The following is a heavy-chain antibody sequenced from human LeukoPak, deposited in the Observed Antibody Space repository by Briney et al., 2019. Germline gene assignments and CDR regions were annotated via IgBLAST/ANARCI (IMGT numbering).Heavy chain of an antibody. D-gene: IGHD3-22*01. V-gene: IGHV3-23*01. CDR3: VRDSSGYGVFDY. Sequence: GGSLRLSCAASGFTFSNYAMSWVRQAPGKGLEWVSRISGGGGTTYYADSVKGRFTISRDNSKNTLYLQMNSLRAEDTAVYYCVRDSSGYGVFDYWGQGTLVTVSS. CDR2: ISGGGGTT. J-gene: IGHJ4*02. CDR1: GFTFSNYA.